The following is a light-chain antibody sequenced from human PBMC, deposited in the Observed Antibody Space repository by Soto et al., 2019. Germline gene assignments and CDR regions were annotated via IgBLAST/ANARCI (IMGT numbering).Light chain of an antibody. Sequence: EIVMTQSPATLSVSPGERATLSCRASQCVNNNLAWYQQKPGQAPRLLIYGASTRATGIPARFSGSGSRTEFTLPITNLHSEESTIYQCQQCITWPPHPFGGGTKVELK. J-gene: IGKJ4*01. V-gene: IGKV3-15*01. CDR2: GAS. CDR3: QQCITWPPHP. CDR1: QCVNNN.